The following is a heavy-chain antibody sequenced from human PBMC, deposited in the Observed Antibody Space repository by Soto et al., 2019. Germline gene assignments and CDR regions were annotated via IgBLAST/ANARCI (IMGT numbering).Heavy chain of an antibody. CDR1: GGSFSGYY. Sequence: SETLSLTCAVYGGSFSGYYWSWIRQPPGKGLEWIGEINHSGSTNYNPSLKSRVTISVDTSKNQFSLKLSPVTAADTAVYYCARGDRYCSGGSCYSRWFDPWCQGPLVTVSS. CDR2: INHSGST. D-gene: IGHD2-15*01. V-gene: IGHV4-34*01. CDR3: ARGDRYCSGGSCYSRWFDP. J-gene: IGHJ5*02.